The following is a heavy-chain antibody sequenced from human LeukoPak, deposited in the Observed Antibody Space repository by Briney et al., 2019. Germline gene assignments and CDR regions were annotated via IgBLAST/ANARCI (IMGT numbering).Heavy chain of an antibody. J-gene: IGHJ5*02. Sequence: PGGSLRLSCAASGFMFSSNWMSWVRLAPGKGLEWVSTIIGSGGSTDYADSVKGRFTISRDNSKDTLFLQMDSLRVEDTAVYYCATFCSGGDCYSFAPWSQGTLVTVSS. D-gene: IGHD2-15*01. CDR1: GFMFSSNW. CDR3: ATFCSGGDCYSFAP. CDR2: IIGSGGST. V-gene: IGHV3-23*01.